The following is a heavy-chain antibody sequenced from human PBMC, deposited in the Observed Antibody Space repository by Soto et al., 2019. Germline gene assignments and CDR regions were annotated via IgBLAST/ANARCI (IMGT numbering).Heavy chain of an antibody. Sequence: GGSLILSCAASGFTFSSYAMSWVRQAPGKGLEWVSTISSNSAYIYYTDALRGRFTISRDNAKNSLHLQMNSLRAEDTAVYYCTRDASRDSSARGWFDPWGPGTLVTVS. CDR2: ISSNSAYI. D-gene: IGHD6-13*01. J-gene: IGHJ5*02. CDR3: TRDASRDSSARGWFDP. CDR1: GFTFSSYA. V-gene: IGHV3-21*01.